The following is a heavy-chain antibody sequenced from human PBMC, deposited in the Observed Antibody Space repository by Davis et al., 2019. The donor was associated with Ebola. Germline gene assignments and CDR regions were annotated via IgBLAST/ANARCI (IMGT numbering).Heavy chain of an antibody. J-gene: IGHJ3*02. CDR2: ISGSGGST. CDR3: ARERAGIVGDAFDI. V-gene: IGHV3-23*01. Sequence: GESLKISCAASGFTFSSYAMSWVRQAPGKGLEWVSAISGSGGSTYYADSVKGRFTISRDNSKNTLYLQMNSLRAEDTAVYYCARERAGIVGDAFDIWGQGTMVTVSS. D-gene: IGHD1-26*01. CDR1: GFTFSSYA.